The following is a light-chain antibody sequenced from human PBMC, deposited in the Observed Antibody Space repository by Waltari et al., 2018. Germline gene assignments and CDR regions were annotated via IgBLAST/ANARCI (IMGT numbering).Light chain of an antibody. CDR1: SLRRYY. V-gene: IGLV3-19*01. CDR2: GKN. Sequence: SADWTQGPAVSVAVGQAARITCKGDSLRRYYASWYQQKPGQAPVLVIYGKNNRPSGIPDRFSGSSSGNTASLTITGAQAEDEADYYCNSRDSSGNPVVFGGGTKLTVL. J-gene: IGLJ2*01. CDR3: NSRDSSGNPVV.